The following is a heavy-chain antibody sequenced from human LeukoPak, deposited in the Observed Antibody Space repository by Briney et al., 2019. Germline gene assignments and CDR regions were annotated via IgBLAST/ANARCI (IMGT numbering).Heavy chain of an antibody. CDR3: ARYSSSWYGYYYMDV. D-gene: IGHD6-13*01. Sequence: SVKVSCKASGGTFSSYAISWVQQAPGQGLEWMGGIIPIFGTANYAQKFQGRVTITADESTSTAYMELSSLRSEDTAVYYCARYSSSWYGYYYMDVWGKGTTVTVSS. CDR2: IIPIFGTA. V-gene: IGHV1-69*13. CDR1: GGTFSSYA. J-gene: IGHJ6*03.